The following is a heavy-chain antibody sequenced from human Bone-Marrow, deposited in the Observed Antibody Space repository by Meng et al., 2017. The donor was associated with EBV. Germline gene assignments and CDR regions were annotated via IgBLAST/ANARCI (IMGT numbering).Heavy chain of an antibody. CDR3: SRDLAGSDDY. J-gene: IGHJ4*02. V-gene: IGHV3-23*01. CDR1: GFTFSSYA. CDR2: ISGSGGST. D-gene: IGHD1-14*01. Sequence: EVQLLESGGGWGQPGXSRILSCAASGFTFSSYAMSWVRQAPGKGLEWVSAISGSGGSTYYADSVKGRFTISRDNSKNTLYLQLNSLRAEDTAVYYCSRDLAGSDDYCRQGTLVTVSS.